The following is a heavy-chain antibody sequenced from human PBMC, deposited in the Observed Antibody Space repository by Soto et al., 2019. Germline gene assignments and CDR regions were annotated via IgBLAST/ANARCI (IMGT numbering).Heavy chain of an antibody. Sequence: ASVKFSCRASGYALTGYDIKWVRHATGQGREWMGWMNANSGNRGYAQKLPGRVTMTRNTSISTAYMELSSLRSEDTAVYYCPRGLQPWSPSDAFDIWGQGTMVTVSS. D-gene: IGHD5-18*01. CDR3: PRGLQPWSPSDAFDI. CDR1: GYALTGYD. V-gene: IGHV1-8*01. J-gene: IGHJ3*02. CDR2: MNANSGNR.